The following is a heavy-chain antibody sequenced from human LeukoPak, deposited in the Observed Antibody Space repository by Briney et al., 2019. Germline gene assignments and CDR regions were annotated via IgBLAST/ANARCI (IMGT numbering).Heavy chain of an antibody. CDR1: GFTFSSYA. CDR3: AKDDTAMVTPFDY. CDR2: ISGSGGST. V-gene: IGHV3-23*01. Sequence: GGSLRLSCAASGFTFSSYAMSWVRQAPGKGLEWVSAISGSGGSTYYADFVKGRFTISRDNSKNTLYLQMNSLGAEDTAVYYCAKDDTAMVTPFDYWGQGTLVTVSS. D-gene: IGHD5-18*01. J-gene: IGHJ4*02.